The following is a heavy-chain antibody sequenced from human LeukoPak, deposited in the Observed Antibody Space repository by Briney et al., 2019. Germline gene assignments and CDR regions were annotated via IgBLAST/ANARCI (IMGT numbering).Heavy chain of an antibody. CDR2: IYHSGST. CDR3: ARSQRDAFDI. CDR1: GYSISSGYY. Sequence: PSETLSLTCAVSGYSISSGYYWGWIRQPPGKGLEWIGSIYHSGSTYYNPSLKSRVTIPVDTSKNQFSLKLSSVTAADTAVYYCARSQRDAFDIWGQGTMVTVSS. J-gene: IGHJ3*02. V-gene: IGHV4-38-2*01.